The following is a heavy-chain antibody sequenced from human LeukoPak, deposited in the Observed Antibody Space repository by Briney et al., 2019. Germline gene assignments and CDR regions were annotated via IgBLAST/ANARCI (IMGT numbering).Heavy chain of an antibody. V-gene: IGHV4-30-4*08. CDR2: IYYSGST. J-gene: IGHJ5*02. D-gene: IGHD5-12*01. Sequence: SQTLSLTCTVSGGSISSGDYYWSWLRQPPGKGLEWIGYIYYSGSTYYNPSLKSRVTISVDTSKNQFSLKLSSVTAADTAVYYCARDGLYSGYDFGGKSSWFDPWGQGTLVTVSS. CDR3: ARDGLYSGYDFGGKSSWFDP. CDR1: GGSISSGDYY.